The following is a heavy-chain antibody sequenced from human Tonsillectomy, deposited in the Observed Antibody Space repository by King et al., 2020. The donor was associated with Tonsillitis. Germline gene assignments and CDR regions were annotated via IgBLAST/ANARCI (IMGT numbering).Heavy chain of an antibody. CDR1: GGSINSSYYY. CDR3: ARRHAKYYYDSSGYYDAFDI. Sequence: VQLQESGPGLVKPSETLSLTCTVSGGSINSSYYYWGWIRQPPGKGLEWIGSIYYSGSTFYNPSLKSRVTISVDTSKNEFSLKLSAVTAADTAVYYCARRHAKYYYDSSGYYDAFDIWGQGTMVTVSS. D-gene: IGHD3-22*01. V-gene: IGHV4-39*01. CDR2: IYYSGST. J-gene: IGHJ3*02.